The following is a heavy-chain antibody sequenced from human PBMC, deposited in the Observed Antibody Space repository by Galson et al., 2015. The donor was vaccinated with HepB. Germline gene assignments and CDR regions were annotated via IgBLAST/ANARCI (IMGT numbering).Heavy chain of an antibody. J-gene: IGHJ3*02. CDR3: ARGGVVSRRDAFDI. CDR2: IRGSGGNT. CDR1: GFTFSSNA. D-gene: IGHD2-15*01. V-gene: IGHV3-23*01. Sequence: SLRLSCADSGFTFSSNAMNWVRQAPGKGLEWVSSIRGSGGNTYYADSVKGRFTISRDNSKNTLYLQMNSLRAEDTAVYYCARGGVVSRRDAFDIWGQGTMVTVSS.